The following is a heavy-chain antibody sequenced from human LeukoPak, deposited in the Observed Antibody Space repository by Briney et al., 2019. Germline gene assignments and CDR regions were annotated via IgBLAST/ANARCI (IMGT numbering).Heavy chain of an antibody. V-gene: IGHV1-8*02. Sequence: ASVKVSCKASGYTFTSYAMHWVRQAPGQGLEWMGWMNPNSGNTGYAQKFQGRVTMTRNTSISTAYMELSSLRSEDTAVYYCARGIDIVVVPAAPENYYYYYMDVWGKGTTVTISS. CDR3: ARGIDIVVVPAAPENYYYYYMDV. J-gene: IGHJ6*03. D-gene: IGHD2-2*01. CDR1: GYTFTSYA. CDR2: MNPNSGNT.